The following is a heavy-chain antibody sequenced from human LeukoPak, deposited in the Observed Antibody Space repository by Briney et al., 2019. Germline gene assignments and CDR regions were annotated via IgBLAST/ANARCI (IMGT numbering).Heavy chain of an antibody. Sequence: PGGSLRLSCAASGFTFSRYWVSWVRQVPRKGLEWVANIKQDGGEIYYVDSVKGRFTISRDNAKSSLYLQMNSLRAGGTAIYYCARDKGDYDTSGSLFVFGGQGTLVTVSS. CDR3: ARDKGDYDTSGSLFVF. V-gene: IGHV3-7*03. D-gene: IGHD3-22*01. CDR2: IKQDGGEI. CDR1: GFTFSRYW. J-gene: IGHJ4*02.